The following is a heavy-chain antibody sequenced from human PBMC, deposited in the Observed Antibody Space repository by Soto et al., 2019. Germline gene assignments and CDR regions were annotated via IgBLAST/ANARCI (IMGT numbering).Heavy chain of an antibody. CDR2: IYYSGST. Sequence: PSETLSLTCTVSGGSVSSGSYYWSWIRQPPGKGLEWIGYIYYSGSTNYNPSLKSRVTISVDTSKNQFSLKLSSVTAADTAVYYCARERWTTVNKLFDYWGQGTLVTVSS. J-gene: IGHJ4*02. CDR3: ARERWTTVNKLFDY. CDR1: GGSVSSGSYY. V-gene: IGHV4-61*01. D-gene: IGHD4-4*01.